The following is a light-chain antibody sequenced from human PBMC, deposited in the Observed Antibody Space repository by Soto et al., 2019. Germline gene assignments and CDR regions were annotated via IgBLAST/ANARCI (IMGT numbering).Light chain of an antibody. CDR3: QQYNSYPIT. CDR2: KAS. CDR1: QTISSW. Sequence: DIQMTQSPSTLSGSVGDRVTITCRASQTISSWLAWYQQKPGKAPTLLIYKASSLESGVPSRFSGSGSGTEFTLTISSLQPDDFATYYCQQYNSYPITFGQGTRLEI. V-gene: IGKV1-5*03. J-gene: IGKJ5*01.